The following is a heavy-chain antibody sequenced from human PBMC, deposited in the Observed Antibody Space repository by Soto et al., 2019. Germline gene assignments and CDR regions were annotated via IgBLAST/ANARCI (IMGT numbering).Heavy chain of an antibody. J-gene: IGHJ5*02. V-gene: IGHV1-3*01. D-gene: IGHD6-13*01. CDR1: GYTFTSYA. Sequence: ASVKVSCKASGYTFTSYAMHWVRQAPGQRLEWMGWINAGNGNTKYSQKFQGRVTITRDTSASTAYMELSSLRSEDTAVYYCARGRVAAAGRNWLDPWGQGTPVTVSS. CDR2: INAGNGNT. CDR3: ARGRVAAAGRNWLDP.